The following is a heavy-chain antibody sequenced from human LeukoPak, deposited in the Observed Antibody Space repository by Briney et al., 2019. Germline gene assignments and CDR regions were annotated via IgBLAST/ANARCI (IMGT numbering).Heavy chain of an antibody. Sequence: PSETLSLTCTVSGGSISSYYWSWLRQPAGKGLEWIGRTYTSGSTNYNPSLKSRVTMSVDTSKNQFSLKLSSVTAADTAVYYCARDLLIRGWLFDAFDIWGQGTMVTVSS. CDR1: GGSISSYY. V-gene: IGHV4-4*07. CDR3: ARDLLIRGWLFDAFDI. CDR2: TYTSGST. J-gene: IGHJ3*02. D-gene: IGHD3-9*01.